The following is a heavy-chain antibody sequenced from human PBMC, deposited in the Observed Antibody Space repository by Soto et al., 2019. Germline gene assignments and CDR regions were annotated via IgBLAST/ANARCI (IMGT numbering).Heavy chain of an antibody. J-gene: IGHJ4*02. CDR1: GDSFNTFA. CDR3: ARPYYDSSGYYLWYFDS. D-gene: IGHD3-22*01. CDR2: IIPNFDTP. Sequence: QVQLVQSGAEVKKPGSSVKLSCKASGDSFNTFAVTWVRQAPGQGLEWMGGIIPNFDTPNYAQKFQGRVTIIADKSTSTPYMELSSLRSEDTAVYYCARPYYDSSGYYLWYFDSWGQGNLVTVSS. V-gene: IGHV1-69*06.